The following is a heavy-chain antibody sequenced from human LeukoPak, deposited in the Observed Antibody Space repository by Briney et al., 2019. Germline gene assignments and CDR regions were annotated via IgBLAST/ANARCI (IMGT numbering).Heavy chain of an antibody. CDR1: GGTFSSDA. Sequence: SVKVSCKASGGTFSSDAISWVRQAPGQGLEWMGGIIPIFGTANYAQKFQGRVTITTDESTSTAYMELSSLRSEDTAVYYCARHGYNYYYYMDVWGKGTTVTVSS. V-gene: IGHV1-69*05. CDR3: ARHGYNYYYYMDV. CDR2: IIPIFGTA. J-gene: IGHJ6*03.